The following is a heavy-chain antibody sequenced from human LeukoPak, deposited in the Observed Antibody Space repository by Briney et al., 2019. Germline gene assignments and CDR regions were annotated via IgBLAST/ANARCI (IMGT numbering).Heavy chain of an antibody. V-gene: IGHV1-69*05. J-gene: IGHJ4*02. CDR2: IIPIFGTA. D-gene: IGHD1-1*01. Sequence: ASVRVSCKASGGTFSSYAISWVRQAPGQGLEWMGGIIPIFGTANYAQKFQGRVTITTDESTSTAYMELSSLRSEDTAVYYCVTGDPARDYWGQGTLVTVSS. CDR3: VTGDPARDY. CDR1: GGTFSSYA.